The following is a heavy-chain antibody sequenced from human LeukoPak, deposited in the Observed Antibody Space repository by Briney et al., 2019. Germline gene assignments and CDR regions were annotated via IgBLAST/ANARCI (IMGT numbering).Heavy chain of an antibody. V-gene: IGHV4-59*12. CDR2: IYYIGTT. J-gene: IGHJ4*02. CDR3: ARPYYGNSEFSFDY. D-gene: IGHD3-10*01. Sequence: SETLSLTCTGSGGSISRYYWSWIRQPPGKGLEWIGYIYYIGTTNYNPSLKSRVTISVDTSKNQFSLSLSSVTAADTAVYYCARPYYGNSEFSFDYWGQGTLVTVSS. CDR1: GGSISRYY.